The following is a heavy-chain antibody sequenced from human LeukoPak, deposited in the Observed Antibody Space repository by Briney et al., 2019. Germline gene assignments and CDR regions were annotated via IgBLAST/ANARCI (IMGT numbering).Heavy chain of an antibody. D-gene: IGHD3-10*02. CDR1: GFTFSSYG. V-gene: IGHV3-30*02. J-gene: IGHJ4*02. CDR2: IRYDGSNK. CDR3: ARVFGELLYRLDY. Sequence: GGSLRLSCAASGFTFSSYGMHWVRQAPGKGLEWVAFIRYDGSNKYYADSVKGRFTISRDNSKNTLYLQMNSLRAEDTAVYYCARVFGELLYRLDYWGQGTLVTVSS.